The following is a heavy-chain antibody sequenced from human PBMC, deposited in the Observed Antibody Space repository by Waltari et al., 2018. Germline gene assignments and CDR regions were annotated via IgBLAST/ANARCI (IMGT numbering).Heavy chain of an antibody. CDR1: GYTFTSYD. D-gene: IGHD1-7*01. Sequence: QVQLVQSGAEVKKPGASVKVSCKASGYTFTSYDINWVRQATGQGLEWMGWMNPNSGNTGYAQKFQGRVTMTRNTSISTAYMELSSLRSEDTAVYYCARAWVGWNYEDYYYGMDVWGQGTTVTVSS. CDR3: ARAWVGWNYEDYYYGMDV. V-gene: IGHV1-8*01. CDR2: MNPNSGNT. J-gene: IGHJ6*02.